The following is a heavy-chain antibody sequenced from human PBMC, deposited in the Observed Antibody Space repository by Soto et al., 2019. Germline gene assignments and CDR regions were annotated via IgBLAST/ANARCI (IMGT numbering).Heavy chain of an antibody. CDR1: GGSISSGGYY. CDR3: ARALRATTVTTTVNWFDP. D-gene: IGHD4-4*01. Sequence: SETLCLTCTVSGGSISSGGYYWSWIRKHPGKGLEWIGYIYYSGSTYYNPSLKSRVTISVDTSKNQFSLKLSSVTAADTAVYYCARALRATTVTTTVNWFDPWGQGTLVTVSS. J-gene: IGHJ5*02. V-gene: IGHV4-31*03. CDR2: IYYSGST.